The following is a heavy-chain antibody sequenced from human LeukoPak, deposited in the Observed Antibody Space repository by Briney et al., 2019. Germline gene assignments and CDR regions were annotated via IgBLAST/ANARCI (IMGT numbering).Heavy chain of an antibody. D-gene: IGHD2-2*02. CDR3: ARDTLFCSSTSCSTRKNWFDP. J-gene: IGHJ5*02. V-gene: IGHV1-69*13. CDR2: IIPIFGTA. Sequence: RASVKVSCKASGGTFSSYAISWVRQAPGQGLEWMGGIIPIFGTANYAQKFQGRVTITADESTSTAYMELRSLRSEDTAVYYCARDTLFCSSTSCSTRKNWFDPWGQGTLVTVSS. CDR1: GGTFSSYA.